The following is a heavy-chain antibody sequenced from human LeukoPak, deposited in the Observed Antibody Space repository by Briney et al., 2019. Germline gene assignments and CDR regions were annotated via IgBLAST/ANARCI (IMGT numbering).Heavy chain of an antibody. D-gene: IGHD6-25*01. CDR3: VRDSAADDNDFDV. J-gene: IGHJ3*01. CDR1: GFSFSSYG. Sequence: PGGSLRLSCIPSGFSFSSYGMHWVRQAPGKGLEWVAVIWSHGNRKHHSDSVEGRFAISRDNSKNILYLQMNNLRAEDTALYYCVRDSAADDNDFDVWGQGTMVTVSS. V-gene: IGHV3-33*01. CDR2: IWSHGNRK.